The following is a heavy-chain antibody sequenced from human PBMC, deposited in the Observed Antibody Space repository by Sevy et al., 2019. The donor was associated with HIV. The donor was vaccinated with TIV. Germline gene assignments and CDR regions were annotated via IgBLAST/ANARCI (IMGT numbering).Heavy chain of an antibody. CDR3: TRASWSQEDYCNY. D-gene: IGHD6-13*01. J-gene: IGHJ4*02. V-gene: IGHV3-15*01. CDR2: IKGKIYDGTI. Sequence: GGSLRLSCAASGFTFSNAWMSWVRQAPGKGLEWVGRIKGKIYDGTIDYAAPVKGRFSISRDDSKNTLYLQMNSLKTADTAVYYCTRASWSQEDYCNYWGQGTLVTVSS. CDR1: GFTFSNAW.